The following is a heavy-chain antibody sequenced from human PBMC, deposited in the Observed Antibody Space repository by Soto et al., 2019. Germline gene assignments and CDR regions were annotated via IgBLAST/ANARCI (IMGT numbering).Heavy chain of an antibody. Sequence: GGSLRLSCAASGFTFSSYSMNWVRQAPGKGLEWVSYISSSSSTIYYADSVKGRFTISRDNAKNSLYLQMNSLRDEDTAVYYCARVSVEEGWSWHRNYYYYGMDVWGQGTTVTVSS. CDR1: GFTFSSYS. V-gene: IGHV3-48*02. J-gene: IGHJ6*02. CDR2: ISSSSSTI. CDR3: ARVSVEEGWSWHRNYYYYGMDV. D-gene: IGHD6-19*01.